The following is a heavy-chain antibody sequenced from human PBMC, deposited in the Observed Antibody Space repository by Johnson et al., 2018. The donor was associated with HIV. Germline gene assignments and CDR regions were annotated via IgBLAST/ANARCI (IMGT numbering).Heavy chain of an antibody. CDR3: ARGSGVHDAFDI. J-gene: IGHJ3*02. V-gene: IGHV3-13*01. Sequence: VQLVESGGGLVQPGGSLRLSCAASGFTFSSYDMHWVRQATGKGLEWVSTIGTSGDTYHPGSVKGRFTISRENAKNSLYLQMNSLRAGDTAVYFCARGSGVHDAFDIWGQGTMVTVSS. CDR1: GFTFSSYD. D-gene: IGHD3-10*01. CDR2: IGTSGDT.